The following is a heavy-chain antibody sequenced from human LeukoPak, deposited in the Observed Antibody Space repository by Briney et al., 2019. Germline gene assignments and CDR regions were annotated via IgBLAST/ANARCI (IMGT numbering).Heavy chain of an antibody. D-gene: IGHD2-15*01. J-gene: IGHJ5*02. V-gene: IGHV1-18*01. CDR2: ISAYNGNT. CDR1: GYTFTSYG. Sequence: GASVKVSCKASGYTFTSYGISWVRQAPGQGLEWMGWISAYNGNTNYAQKLQGRVTMTTDTSTSTAYMELRSLRSDDPAVYYCAREGDPYRSGGSCYRMHWLDPWGQGTLVTVSS. CDR3: AREGDPYRSGGSCYRMHWLDP.